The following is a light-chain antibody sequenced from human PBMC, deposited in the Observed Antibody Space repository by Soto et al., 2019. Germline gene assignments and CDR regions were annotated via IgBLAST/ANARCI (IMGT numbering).Light chain of an antibody. CDR1: QSVSFSY. J-gene: IGKJ4*01. Sequence: IVLTQSPGTLSLSPGDRATLSCRASQSVSFSYLAWYQQKAGQAPRLLIYGATSRATGIPDRFSGSESGTDSTLTISRLEPEDFAVYYCQQYGSSPLTFGGGTNVEIK. CDR3: QQYGSSPLT. V-gene: IGKV3-20*01. CDR2: GAT.